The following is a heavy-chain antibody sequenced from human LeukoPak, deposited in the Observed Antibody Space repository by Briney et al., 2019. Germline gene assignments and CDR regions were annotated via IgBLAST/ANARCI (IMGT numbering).Heavy chain of an antibody. Sequence: PSETLSLTCTVSGGSISSYYWSWIRQPPGKGLEWIGYIYSSGSTNYNPSLESRVTMSVDKSKNQFSLKLSSVTAADTAVYYCARDKAGSSSLDYWGQGTLVTVSS. CDR3: ARDKAGSSSLDY. V-gene: IGHV4-59*01. CDR1: GGSISSYY. J-gene: IGHJ4*02. D-gene: IGHD1-26*01. CDR2: IYSSGST.